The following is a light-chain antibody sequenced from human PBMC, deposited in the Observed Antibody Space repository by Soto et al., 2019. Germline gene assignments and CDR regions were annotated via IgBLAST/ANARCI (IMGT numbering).Light chain of an antibody. Sequence: DIQMTQSPSTLSASVGDRVTITCRASQSISTWLAWYQQKPGKAPKLLIYDASSLKSGLPSRFSGSGSGTEFTLTIRSLQPDDFATYYCQQYNSYSPGALTFGGGTKVEIK. V-gene: IGKV1-5*01. CDR1: QSISTW. J-gene: IGKJ4*01. CDR3: QQYNSYSPGALT. CDR2: DAS.